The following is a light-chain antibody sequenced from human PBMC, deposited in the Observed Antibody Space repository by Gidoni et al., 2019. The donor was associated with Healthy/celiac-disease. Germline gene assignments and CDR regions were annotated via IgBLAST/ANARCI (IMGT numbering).Light chain of an antibody. V-gene: IGKV1-39*01. J-gene: IGKJ4*01. CDR2: AAS. CDR1: QSISSY. CDR3: QQSYSTLLT. Sequence: DIQMTQSPSSLSASVGDRVTITCRASQSISSYLDWYQQTPGKAPKLLIYAASSLQSGVPSRFSGRGSGTYFPLTISRLHPEAFATYYRQQSYSTLLTFGGGTKVEIK.